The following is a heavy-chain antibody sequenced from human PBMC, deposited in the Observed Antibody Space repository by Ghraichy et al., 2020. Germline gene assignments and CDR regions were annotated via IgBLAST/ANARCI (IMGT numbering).Heavy chain of an antibody. D-gene: IGHD3-10*01. V-gene: IGHV3-30*18. CDR2: ISYDGSNK. CDR1: GFTFSSYG. CDR3: AKDLPVWFREFVSDYYYYYMDV. Sequence: GGSLRLSCAASGFTFSSYGMHWVRQAPGKGLEWVAVISYDGSNKYYADSVKGRFTISRDNSKNTLYLQMNSLRAEDTAVYYCAKDLPVWFREFVSDYYYYYMDVWGKGTTVTVSS. J-gene: IGHJ6*03.